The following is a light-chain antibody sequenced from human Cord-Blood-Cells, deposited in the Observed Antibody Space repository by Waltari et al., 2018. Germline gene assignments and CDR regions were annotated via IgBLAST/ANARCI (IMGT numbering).Light chain of an antibody. J-gene: IGLJ1*01. CDR1: SSDVGSYNL. Sequence: QSALTQPASVSGSPGQSITISCTGTSSDVGSYNLVSWYQQHTGKAPKLMIYEGSTRPEWVSNRFSGSKSGNTASLTISWLQAEDWADYYCCAYAGSSTYVFGTGTKVTVL. V-gene: IGLV2-23*01. CDR3: CAYAGSSTYV. CDR2: EGS.